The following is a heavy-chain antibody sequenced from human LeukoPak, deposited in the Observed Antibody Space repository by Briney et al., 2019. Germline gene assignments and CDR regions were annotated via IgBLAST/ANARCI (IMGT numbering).Heavy chain of an antibody. CDR1: GGSISIYY. Sequence: SETLSLTCTVSGGSISIYYWSWMRQPPGKGLGWIGYIYYSGSTNYNPSLKSRVTIPVDTSKNQFSLNLSSVTAADTAAYYCAREVGSGGYFDYWGQRTLVTVSS. J-gene: IGHJ4*02. CDR3: AREVGSGGYFDY. D-gene: IGHD6-19*01. CDR2: IYYSGST. V-gene: IGHV4-59*01.